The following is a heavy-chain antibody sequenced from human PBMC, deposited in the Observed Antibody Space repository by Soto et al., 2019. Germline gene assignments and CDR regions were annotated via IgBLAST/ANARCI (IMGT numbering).Heavy chain of an antibody. CDR1: GGSFSGYY. J-gene: IGHJ6*02. Sequence: PSETLSLTCAVYGGSFSGYYWSWIRQPPGKGLEWIGEINHSGSTNYNPSLKSRVTISVDTSKNQFSLKLSSVTAADTAVYYCARDLPPGYWTTHYYYYYGMDVWGQGTTVTVSS. V-gene: IGHV4-34*01. CDR3: ARDLPPGYWTTHYYYYYGMDV. CDR2: INHSGST. D-gene: IGHD2-2*03.